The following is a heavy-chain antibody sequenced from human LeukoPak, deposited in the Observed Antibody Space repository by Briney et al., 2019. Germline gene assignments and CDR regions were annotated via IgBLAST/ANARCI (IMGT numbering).Heavy chain of an antibody. D-gene: IGHD3-3*01. J-gene: IGHJ6*03. CDR3: ARVGDFWSGYYYYYYMDV. V-gene: IGHV1-18*01. CDR1: GYTFTSYG. CDR2: ISAYNGNT. Sequence: ASVKVSCKASGYTFTSYGISWVRQAPGQGLEWMGWISAYNGNTNYAQKLQGRVTMTTDTSTSTAYMELRSLRSDDTAVYYCARVGDFWSGYYYYYYMDVWGKGTTVTVSS.